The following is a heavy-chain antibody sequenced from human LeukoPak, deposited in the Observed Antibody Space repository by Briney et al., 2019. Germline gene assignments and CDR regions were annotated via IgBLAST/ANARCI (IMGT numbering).Heavy chain of an antibody. CDR3: ARHVSSGETYANFDY. V-gene: IGHV4-59*08. Sequence: SETLSLTCTVSGGSVYNYYWSWIRQPPGKGLEWIGYIHYSGTTNYNPSLKSRVAISGDMSKNQFSLHLNSVTAADTAVYYCARHVSSGETYANFDYWGQGTLVTVSS. CDR1: GGSVYNYY. D-gene: IGHD2-21*01. J-gene: IGHJ4*02. CDR2: IHYSGTT.